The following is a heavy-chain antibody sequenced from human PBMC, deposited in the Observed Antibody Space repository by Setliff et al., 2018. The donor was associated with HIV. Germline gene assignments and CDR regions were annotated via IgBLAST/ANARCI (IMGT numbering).Heavy chain of an antibody. J-gene: IGHJ6*02. CDR3: ATDQNVRPRYYGMDV. D-gene: IGHD2-15*01. Sequence: PGGSLRLSCAASGFTFGDYYMSWIRQTPGKGLEWVAAISGGGGTTYYGDSLRGRLTLSRDISKNTVYLQMNRLRAEDTAVYFCATDQNVRPRYYGMDVWGRGTTVTVSS. V-gene: IGHV3-23*01. CDR2: ISGGGGTT. CDR1: GFTFGDYY.